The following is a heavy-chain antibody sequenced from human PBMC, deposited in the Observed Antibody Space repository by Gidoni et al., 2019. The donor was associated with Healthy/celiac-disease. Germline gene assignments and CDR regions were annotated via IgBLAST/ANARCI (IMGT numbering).Heavy chain of an antibody. D-gene: IGHD1-26*01. V-gene: IGHV4-34*01. Sequence: QAQLQQWGAGLLKPSEPLSLTCAVYVGSFSGYYWSWIRQPPGKGLEWIGEIKHSGRTNYNPSLKSGVTISVDTSKNQFSLKLSSVTAADTAVYYCARVVGATKITDYWGQGTLVTVSS. CDR1: VGSFSGYY. CDR3: ARVVGATKITDY. J-gene: IGHJ4*02. CDR2: IKHSGRT.